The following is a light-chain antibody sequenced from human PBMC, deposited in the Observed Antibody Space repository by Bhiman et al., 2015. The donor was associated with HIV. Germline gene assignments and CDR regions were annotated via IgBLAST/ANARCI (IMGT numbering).Light chain of an antibody. J-gene: IGLJ1*01. CDR3: QSYDNSLSVFYV. CDR2: KDS. V-gene: IGLV3-27*01. Sequence: SYELTQPSSVSVSPGQTARITCSGDVLAKKYTRWFQQKPGQAPVLVIYKDSERPSGIPERFSGSSSGTTVTLTISGAQGDDEADYYCQSYDNSLSVFYVFGTGTKVTVL. CDR1: VLAKKY.